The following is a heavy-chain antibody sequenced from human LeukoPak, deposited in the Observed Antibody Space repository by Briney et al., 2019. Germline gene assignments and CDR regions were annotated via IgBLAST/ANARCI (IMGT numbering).Heavy chain of an antibody. CDR2: IYPGDSDT. CDR1: GYSFTSYW. Sequence: GESLKISCKGSGYSFTSYWIGWVRQMPGKGLEWMGIIYPGDSDTRYSPSFQGQVTISADKSISTAYLQWSSLKASDTAMYYCAGVTTGFGGRRAHFDYWGQGTLVTVSS. V-gene: IGHV5-51*01. D-gene: IGHD3-16*01. CDR3: AGVTTGFGGRRAHFDY. J-gene: IGHJ4*02.